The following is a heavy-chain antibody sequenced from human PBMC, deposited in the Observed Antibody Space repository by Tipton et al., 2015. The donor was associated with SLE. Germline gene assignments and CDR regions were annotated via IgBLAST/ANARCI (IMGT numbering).Heavy chain of an antibody. CDR3: SRLVGGYDILTGYYQRYFDY. J-gene: IGHJ4*02. Sequence: TLSLTCTVSGDSISSSSNYWGWIRQPPGKGLVGIGRIYYSGSTYYNPSLQSRVTISVDTSKNPFSLKVTSVTAADTAVYYCSRLVGGYDILTGYYQRYFDYWGQGTLVTVSS. V-gene: IGHV4-39*01. D-gene: IGHD3-9*01. CDR2: IYYSGST. CDR1: GDSISSSSNY.